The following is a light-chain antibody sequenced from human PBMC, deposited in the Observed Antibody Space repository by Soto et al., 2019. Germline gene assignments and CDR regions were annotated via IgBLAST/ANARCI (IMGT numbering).Light chain of an antibody. CDR2: GAS. CDR3: QHRKNWQVT. V-gene: IGKV3D-15*01. CDR1: QSISSS. J-gene: IGKJ5*01. Sequence: EIVMTQSPATLSVSPGERATLSCRASQSISSSLAWYQQRPGQPPRLLIYGASTRATGIPARFSGSGSGTDFTLTISSLEPEDFAVYYCQHRKNWQVTFGQGTRLEIK.